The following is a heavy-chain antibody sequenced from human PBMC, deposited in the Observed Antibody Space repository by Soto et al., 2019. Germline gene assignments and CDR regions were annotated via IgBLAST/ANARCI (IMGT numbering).Heavy chain of an antibody. J-gene: IGHJ4*02. Sequence: EVQLVESGGGLVQPGGSLRLSCAASGFTFSSYWMSWVRQAPGKGLEWVANIKQDGSEKYYVDSVKGRFTISRDNAKNSLYLQMNSLRAEDTAVYYCARDLEMGGYYFDYWGQGTLVTVSS. CDR2: IKQDGSEK. D-gene: IGHD3-16*01. CDR3: ARDLEMGGYYFDY. CDR1: GFTFSSYW. V-gene: IGHV3-7*03.